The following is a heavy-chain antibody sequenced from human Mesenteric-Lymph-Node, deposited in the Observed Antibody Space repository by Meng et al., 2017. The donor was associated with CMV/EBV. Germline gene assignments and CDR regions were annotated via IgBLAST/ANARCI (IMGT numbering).Heavy chain of an antibody. J-gene: IGHJ4*02. CDR3: AKDETNNYVGAPFDQ. CDR2: VSSGGNII. D-gene: IGHD5-24*01. V-gene: IGHV3-21*04. Sequence: GGSLRLSCAASGFTFSTYSMNWVRQAPGKGLEWVASVSSGGNIIYYADSVKGRFTISRDDSENTLFLLMSSLRVEDTAVYYCAKDETNNYVGAPFDQWGQGTLVTVSS. CDR1: GFTFSTYS.